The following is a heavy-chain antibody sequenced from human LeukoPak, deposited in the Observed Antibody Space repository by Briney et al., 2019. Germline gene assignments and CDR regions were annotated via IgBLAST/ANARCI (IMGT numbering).Heavy chain of an antibody. CDR2: ISWDGGST. J-gene: IGHJ4*02. Sequence: GGSLRLSCAASGFTFDDYTMHWVRQAPGKGLEWVSLISWDGGSTYSADSVKGRFTISRDNSKNSLYLQMNSLRTEDTALYYCAKEQGSYSSSWYLDYWGQGTLVTVSS. V-gene: IGHV3-43*01. CDR1: GFTFDDYT. CDR3: AKEQGSYSSSWYLDY. D-gene: IGHD6-13*01.